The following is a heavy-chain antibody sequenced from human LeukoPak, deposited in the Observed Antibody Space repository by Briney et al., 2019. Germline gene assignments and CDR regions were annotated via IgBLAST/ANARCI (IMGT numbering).Heavy chain of an antibody. CDR1: GFTFSTYN. V-gene: IGHV3-48*01. CDR3: TIEVGATYYFDY. J-gene: IGHJ4*02. CDR2: ISSSSGSI. D-gene: IGHD1-26*01. Sequence: PGGSLRLSCAASGFTFSTYNMNWVRQPPGKGPEWVSYISSSSGSIHYADSVRGRFAISRDNAKNSLYLQMNSLKTEDTAVYYCTIEVGATYYFDYWGQGTLVTVSS.